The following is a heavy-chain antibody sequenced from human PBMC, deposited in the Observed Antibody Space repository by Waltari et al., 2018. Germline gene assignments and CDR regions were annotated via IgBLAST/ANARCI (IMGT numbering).Heavy chain of an antibody. V-gene: IGHV3-30*02. D-gene: IGHD2-2*01. Sequence: VELVESGGGVVQRGGSVSLSCARSGFSFGRYGRPRARRAPGKGLEWVAFIRYDGSNKYYADSVKGRFTISRDNSKNTLYLQMNSLRAEDTAVYYCANQVRVVVPAVGYWGQGTLVTVSS. CDR1: GFSFGRYG. CDR2: IRYDGSNK. J-gene: IGHJ4*02. CDR3: ANQVRVVVPAVGY.